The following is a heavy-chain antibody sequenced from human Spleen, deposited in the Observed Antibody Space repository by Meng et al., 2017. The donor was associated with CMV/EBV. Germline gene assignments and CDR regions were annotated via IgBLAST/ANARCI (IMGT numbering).Heavy chain of an antibody. CDR2: ISAYNGNT. CDR1: GYTFTSYG. V-gene: IGHV1-18*01. D-gene: IGHD1-7*01. Sequence: NASGYTFTSYGISWVRQAPGQGLAWMGWISAYNGNTNYAQTLQGRVTMTTDTSTSTAYMELRSLRSDDTAVYYCASQSITGTTGFDPWGQGTLVTVSS. CDR3: ASQSITGTTGFDP. J-gene: IGHJ5*02.